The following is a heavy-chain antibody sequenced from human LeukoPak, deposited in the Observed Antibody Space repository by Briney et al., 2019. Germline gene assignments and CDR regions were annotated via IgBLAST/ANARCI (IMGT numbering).Heavy chain of an antibody. Sequence: ASVKVSCKASGYTFTGYYMHWARQAPGQGLEWMGWINPNSGGTNYAQKFQGTVTMTRDTSISTAYMELSRLRSDDTAVYYCARGAYSRSWFDPWGQGTLVTVSS. D-gene: IGHD4-11*01. J-gene: IGHJ5*02. CDR2: INPNSGGT. V-gene: IGHV1-2*02. CDR3: ARGAYSRSWFDP. CDR1: GYTFTGYY.